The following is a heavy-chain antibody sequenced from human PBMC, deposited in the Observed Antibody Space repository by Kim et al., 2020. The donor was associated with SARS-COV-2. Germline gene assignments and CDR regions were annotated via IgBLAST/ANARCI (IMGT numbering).Heavy chain of an antibody. Sequence: GGSLRLSCAASGFTFSSYSMHWVRQAPGKGLEWVSAISSNSSNIYYADSVKGRFTISRDNAKNSLYLQMNSLRAEDTAVYYCARGTGGYGAGSDPWGQGTLVTVSS. CDR2: ISSNSSNI. D-gene: IGHD5-12*01. J-gene: IGHJ5*02. CDR1: GFTFSSYS. V-gene: IGHV3-21*04. CDR3: ARGTGGYGAGSDP.